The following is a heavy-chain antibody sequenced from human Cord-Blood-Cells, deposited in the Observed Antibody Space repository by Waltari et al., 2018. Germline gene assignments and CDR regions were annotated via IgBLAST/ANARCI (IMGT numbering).Heavy chain of an antibody. Sequence: QVQLVESGGGVVQPGRSLRLSCAASGFTFSSYGMPWVRQAPGKGLEWVAVISYDGSNKYYADSVKGRFTISRDNSKNTLYLQMNSLRAEDTAVYYCAKGPGVQGSYFDYWGQGTLVTVSS. D-gene: IGHD3-10*01. CDR3: AKGPGVQGSYFDY. J-gene: IGHJ4*02. CDR1: GFTFSSYG. V-gene: IGHV3-30*18. CDR2: ISYDGSNK.